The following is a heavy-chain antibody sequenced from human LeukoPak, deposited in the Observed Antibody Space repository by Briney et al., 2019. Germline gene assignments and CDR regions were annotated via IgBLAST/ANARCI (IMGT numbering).Heavy chain of an antibody. J-gene: IGHJ4*02. CDR2: INPNSGGT. CDR3: ARKITGTFDY. V-gene: IGHV1-2*02. D-gene: IGHD1-20*01. Sequence: ASVKVSCKASGYTFTGYYLHWVRQAPGQGLEWMGWINPNSGGTNYAQKFQGRVTMTRDTSISTAYMELRSLRSDDTAVYYCARKITGTFDYWGQGTLVTVSS. CDR1: GYTFTGYY.